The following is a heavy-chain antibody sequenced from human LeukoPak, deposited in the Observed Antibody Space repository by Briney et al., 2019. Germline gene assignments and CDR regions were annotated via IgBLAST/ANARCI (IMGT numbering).Heavy chain of an antibody. D-gene: IGHD3-22*01. Sequence: SETLSLTCTVSGGSISSYYWSWIRQPPGKGLEWIGYIYYSGSTNYDPSLKSRVTISVDTSTNQFSLKLSSVTAADTAVYYCARHSRPYDSSGYYGYWGQGTLVTVSS. CDR1: GGSISSYY. J-gene: IGHJ4*02. CDR3: ARHSRPYDSSGYYGY. V-gene: IGHV4-59*08. CDR2: IYYSGST.